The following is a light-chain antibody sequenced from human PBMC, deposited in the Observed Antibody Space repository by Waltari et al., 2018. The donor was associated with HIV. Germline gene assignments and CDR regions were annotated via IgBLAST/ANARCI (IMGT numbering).Light chain of an antibody. Sequence: QSVLTQPPSASGTPGQRVTISCSGSSSNIGRNYVYWYQQLPGTAPKLLIYRNNQRPSGVPDRFSGSKSGTSASLSISGLRSEDETNYYCAAWDDSLSGLVFGGGTKLTVL. J-gene: IGLJ3*02. CDR1: SSNIGRNY. CDR3: AAWDDSLSGLV. CDR2: RNN. V-gene: IGLV1-47*01.